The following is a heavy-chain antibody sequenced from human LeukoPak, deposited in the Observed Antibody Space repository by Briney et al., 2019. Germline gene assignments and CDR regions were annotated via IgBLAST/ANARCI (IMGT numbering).Heavy chain of an antibody. CDR3: ARGPELELLRLHWFDP. Sequence: SQTLSLTCIVSSGPISSGSYYWRWIRQPAGTGLEWIGRIYNDGGTNYNPSLKSRVTISVDTSKNQFSLKLSSVTAADTAVYYCARGPELELLRLHWFDPWGQGTLVTVSS. V-gene: IGHV4-61*02. CDR2: IYNDGGT. CDR1: SGPISSGSYY. J-gene: IGHJ5*02. D-gene: IGHD1-7*01.